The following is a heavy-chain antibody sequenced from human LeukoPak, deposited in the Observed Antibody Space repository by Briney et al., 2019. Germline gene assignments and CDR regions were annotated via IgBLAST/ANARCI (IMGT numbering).Heavy chain of an antibody. Sequence: GRSLRLSCAASGFTFSSYAMHWVRQAPGKGLEWVAVISYDGSNKYYADSVKGRFTISRDNSKNTLYLQMNSLRAEDTAVYYCARVEEEPNAVLRYFDWATHPHYYYYMDVWGQGTMVTVSS. CDR3: ARVEEEPNAVLRYFDWATHPHYYYYMDV. D-gene: IGHD3-9*01. CDR2: ISYDGSNK. J-gene: IGHJ6*03. CDR1: GFTFSSYA. V-gene: IGHV3-30-3*01.